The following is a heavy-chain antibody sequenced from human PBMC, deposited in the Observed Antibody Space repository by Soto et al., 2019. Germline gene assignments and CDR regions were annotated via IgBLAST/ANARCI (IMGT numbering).Heavy chain of an antibody. D-gene: IGHD3-22*01. CDR1: GSTLSSYA. CDR2: IIPIFGTA. J-gene: IGHJ6*02. Sequence: GASVKVSWQASGSTLSSYAISWGRQAPGQRLEWMGGIIPIFGTANYAQKFQGRVTITADESTSTAYMELSSLRSEDTAVYYCASNYYYDSSGYPDYYYGMDVWGQGTTVTVSS. V-gene: IGHV1-69*13. CDR3: ASNYYYDSSGYPDYYYGMDV.